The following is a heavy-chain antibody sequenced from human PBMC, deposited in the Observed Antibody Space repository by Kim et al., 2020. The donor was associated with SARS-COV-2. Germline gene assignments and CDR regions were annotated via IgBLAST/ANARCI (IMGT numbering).Heavy chain of an antibody. V-gene: IGHV3-73*01. CDR2: IRSKANSYAT. CDR3: TRIAVGANMDY. J-gene: IGHJ4*02. Sequence: GGSLRLSCATSGFTFSGSALHWVRQASGKGLEWVGRIRSKANSYATAYAASVKGRFTISRDDSNNTAYLQMNSLKTEDTAVYYCTRIAVGANMDYWGQGTLVTVSS. D-gene: IGHD1-26*01. CDR1: GFTFSGSA.